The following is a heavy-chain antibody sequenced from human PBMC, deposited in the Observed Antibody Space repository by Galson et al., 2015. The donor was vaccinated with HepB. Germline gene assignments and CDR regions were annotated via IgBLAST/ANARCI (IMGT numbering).Heavy chain of an antibody. D-gene: IGHD3-10*01. CDR2: ISSSSSYI. V-gene: IGHV3-21*01. CDR3: ARDGAMVRGVQTDAFDI. J-gene: IGHJ3*02. Sequence: SLRLSCAASGFTFSSYSMNWVRQAPGKGLEWVSSISSSSSYIYYADSVKGRFTISRDNAKNSLYLQMNSLRAEDTAVYYCARDGAMVRGVQTDAFDIWGQGTMVTVSS. CDR1: GFTFSSYS.